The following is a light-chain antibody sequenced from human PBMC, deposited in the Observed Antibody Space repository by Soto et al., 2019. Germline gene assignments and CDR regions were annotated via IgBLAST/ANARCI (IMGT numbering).Light chain of an antibody. J-gene: IGKJ4*01. CDR1: QSVTGRH. Sequence: EIVLTQSPGTLSLSPGERATLSCRASQSVTGRHLAWYQQKPGQTPRLLIYGASSRATGIPDRFSGSGSGTGFTLTISRLEPEDFAVYYCQHYGTPPLTFVGGTKVEIK. V-gene: IGKV3-20*01. CDR2: GAS. CDR3: QHYGTPPLT.